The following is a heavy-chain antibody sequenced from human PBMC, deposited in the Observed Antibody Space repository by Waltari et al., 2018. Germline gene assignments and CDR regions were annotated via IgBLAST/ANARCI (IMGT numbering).Heavy chain of an antibody. CDR3: ALLPLWSGYAFDI. CDR1: GFTFSSYS. Sequence: EVQLVESGGGLVQPGGSLRLSCAASGFTFSSYSMNWVRQAPGKGLEWVSYISSSSSTIYYADSVKGRFTISRDNAKNSLYLQMNSLRAEDTAVYYCALLPLWSGYAFDIWGQGTMVTVSS. D-gene: IGHD3-3*01. V-gene: IGHV3-48*04. CDR2: ISSSSSTI. J-gene: IGHJ3*02.